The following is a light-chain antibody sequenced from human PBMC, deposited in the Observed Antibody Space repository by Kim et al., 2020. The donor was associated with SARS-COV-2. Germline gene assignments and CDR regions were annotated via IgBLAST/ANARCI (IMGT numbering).Light chain of an antibody. CDR1: QSINTW. Sequence: ASGGDTVTITCRASQSINTWLAWYQQKPGKAPTLLIYDAFSLQSGVPSRFSGSGSGTEFTLTISSLQPDDFATYYCQQYNSYSWTFGQGTKVDIK. CDR3: QQYNSYSWT. J-gene: IGKJ1*01. CDR2: DAF. V-gene: IGKV1-5*01.